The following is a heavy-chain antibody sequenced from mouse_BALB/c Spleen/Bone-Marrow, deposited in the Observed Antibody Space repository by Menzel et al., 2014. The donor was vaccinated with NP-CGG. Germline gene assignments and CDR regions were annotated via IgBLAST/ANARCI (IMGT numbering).Heavy chain of an antibody. CDR3: ARRGDYYGAMDY. CDR1: GYIFTNYW. J-gene: IGHJ4*01. CDR2: INPTNGRS. D-gene: IGHD1-1*01. V-gene: IGHV1S81*02. Sequence: QVHVKQSGAELVKPGASVKLSCKASGYIFTNYWMHWVKQRPGQGLSWIGEINPTNGRSNYNEKFKSKATLTVDKSSSTAYMQLSSLTSEDSAVYHCARRGDYYGAMDYWGQGTSVTVSS.